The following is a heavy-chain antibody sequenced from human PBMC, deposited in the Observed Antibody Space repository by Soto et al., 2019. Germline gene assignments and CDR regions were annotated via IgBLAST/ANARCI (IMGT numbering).Heavy chain of an antibody. Sequence: PSATLSPTCTVSGGSISCGYHWAWIPPPPGMRLEWVASIFHTGTTYYNPSLTSRVTISVDTSKKQFSLKLTSVTAADSDVYYCARAVYCNTDNCWDDFHYYNIGVWGQGTAVT. J-gene: IGHJ6*02. V-gene: IGHV4-38-2*02. CDR2: IFHTGTT. CDR1: GGSISCGYH. CDR3: ARAVYCNTDNCWDDFHYYNIGV. D-gene: IGHD1-1*01.